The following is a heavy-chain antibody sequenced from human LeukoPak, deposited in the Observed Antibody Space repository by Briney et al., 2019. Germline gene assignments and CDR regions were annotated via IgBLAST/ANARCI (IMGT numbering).Heavy chain of an antibody. J-gene: IGHJ4*02. CDR2: ISFSSSTI. D-gene: IGHD3-16*01. V-gene: IGHV3-48*01. CDR1: GLTFSTNS. CDR3: ARVVSRGEYYFDY. Sequence: QPGGSLRLSCAAAGLTFSTNSMNWVRQAPGKGLEWVSYISFSSSTIYYADSVKGRFTISRDNAKNLLYLQMNSLRAEDTAVYYCARVVSRGEYYFDYWGQGTLVTVSS.